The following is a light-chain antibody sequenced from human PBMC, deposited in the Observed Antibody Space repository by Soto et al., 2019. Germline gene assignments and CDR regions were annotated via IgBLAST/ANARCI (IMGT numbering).Light chain of an antibody. V-gene: IGKV3-20*01. J-gene: IGKJ1*01. CDR1: QSVSSH. CDR2: GTS. Sequence: ERVMKQSPATLSVSPGERATLSCRASQSVSSHLAWYQQKPGQPPRVLIYGTSNRATGIPDRFSGSGSGTDFTLTISRLEPEDFAVYYCQQYGSSGTFGQGSKVDIK. CDR3: QQYGSSGT.